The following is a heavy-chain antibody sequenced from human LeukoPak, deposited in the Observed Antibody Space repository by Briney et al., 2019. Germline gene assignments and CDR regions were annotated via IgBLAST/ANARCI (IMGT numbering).Heavy chain of an antibody. CDR2: IYTTGST. J-gene: IGHJ4*02. CDR3: ARDFHYGAAFDY. V-gene: IGHV4-4*07. Sequence: SETLSLTCTVSGGSISSYYWSWIRQPAGKGLEWIGRIYTTGSTNYNPSLKSRVTMSVDTSKNQFSLKLSSVTAADTAVYYCARDFHYGAAFDYWGQGTLVTVSS. CDR1: GGSISSYY. D-gene: IGHD4-17*01.